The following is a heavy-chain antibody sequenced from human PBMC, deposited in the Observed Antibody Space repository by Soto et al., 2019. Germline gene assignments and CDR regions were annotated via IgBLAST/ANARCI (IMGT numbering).Heavy chain of an antibody. D-gene: IGHD6-19*01. J-gene: IGHJ5*02. CDR3: AREIDSSGWAGWFDP. CDR1: GYTFTSYG. V-gene: IGHV1-18*01. CDR2: ISAYNGNT. Sequence: GASVKVSCKASGYTFTSYGISWVRQAPGQGLEWMGWISAYNGNTNYAQKLQGRVTMTTGTSTSTAYMELRSLRSDDTAVYYCAREIDSSGWAGWFDPWGQGTLVTVSS.